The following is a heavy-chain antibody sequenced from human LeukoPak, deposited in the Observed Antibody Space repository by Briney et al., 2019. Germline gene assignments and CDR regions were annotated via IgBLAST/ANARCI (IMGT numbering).Heavy chain of an antibody. D-gene: IGHD4-17*01. V-gene: IGHV4-59*01. CDR3: ARGIESYGDYGY. CDR2: MYNSGST. CDR1: GGSISGSY. Sequence: PSETLSLTCTVSGGSISGSYWSWVRQPPGKGLECIVYMYNSGSTNYNPSLKSRVTISIDTSKNQFSLKLSSLTAADTAIYYCARGIESYGDYGYWGQGSLVTVSS. J-gene: IGHJ4*02.